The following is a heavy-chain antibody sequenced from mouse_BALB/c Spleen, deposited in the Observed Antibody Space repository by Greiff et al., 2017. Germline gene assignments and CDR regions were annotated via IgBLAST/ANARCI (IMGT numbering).Heavy chain of an antibody. D-gene: IGHD2-1*01. V-gene: IGHV1-63*02. CDR1: GYTFTNYW. J-gene: IGHJ4*01. CDR2: IYPGGGYT. CDR3: ARGDYGNYWMDY. Sequence: QVQLKQSGAELVRPGTSVKISCKASGYTFTNYWLGWVKQRPGHGLEWIGDIYPGGGYTNYNEKFKGKATLTADTSSSTAYMQLSSLTSEDSAVYFCARGDYGNYWMDYWGQGTSVTVSS.